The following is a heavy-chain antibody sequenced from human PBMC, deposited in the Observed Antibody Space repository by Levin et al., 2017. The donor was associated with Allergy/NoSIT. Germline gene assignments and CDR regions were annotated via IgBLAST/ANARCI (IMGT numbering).Heavy chain of an antibody. D-gene: IGHD3-22*01. CDR3: ARELGYYDGTYYYYYGMDG. J-gene: IGHJ6*02. CDR1: GFTFSSYD. V-gene: IGHV3-13*01. CDR2: IGTAGDT. Sequence: GGSLRLSCAASGFTFSSYDMHWVRQATGKGLEWVSAIGTAGDTYYPGSVKGRFTISRENAKNSLYLQMNSLRAGDTAVYYCARELGYYDGTYYYYYGMDGWGQGTTVTVSS.